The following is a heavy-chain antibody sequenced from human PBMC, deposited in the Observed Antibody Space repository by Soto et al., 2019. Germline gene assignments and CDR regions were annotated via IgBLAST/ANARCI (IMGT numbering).Heavy chain of an antibody. CDR2: MNPNSGNT. D-gene: IGHD2-15*01. CDR1: GYTXTSYG. Sequence: GASVKVXCKASGYTXTSYGISWVRQATGQGLEWMGWMNPNSGNTGYAQKFQGRVTITRDTSASTAYMELSSLRSEDTAVYYCARDLGGWPDYWGQGTLVTVSS. CDR3: ARDLGGWPDY. V-gene: IGHV1-8*03. J-gene: IGHJ4*02.